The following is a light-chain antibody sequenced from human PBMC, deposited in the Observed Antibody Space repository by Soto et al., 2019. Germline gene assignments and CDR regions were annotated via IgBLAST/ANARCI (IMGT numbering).Light chain of an antibody. J-gene: IGLJ2*01. CDR3: SSYTSSGTLVV. CDR2: EVS. CDR1: SSDVGGYNY. Sequence: QSALTQPASVSGSPGQSITISCTGTSSDVGGYNYVSWYQQHPGKAPKLMIYEVSNRPSGVSNRFSGSKSGNTASLTISGLQADDEADYYCSSYTSSGTLVVFGGGTKVTVL. V-gene: IGLV2-14*01.